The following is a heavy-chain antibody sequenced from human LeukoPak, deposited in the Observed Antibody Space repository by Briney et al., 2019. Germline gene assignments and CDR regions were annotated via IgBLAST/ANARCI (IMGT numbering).Heavy chain of an antibody. CDR1: GFTFGDYA. CDR2: IRSKAYGGTA. J-gene: IGHJ4*02. Sequence: GRSLRLSCTASGFTFGDYAMSWVRQAPGKGLEWVGFIRSKAYGGTAEYAASVKGRFTISRDDSKSIAYLQMNSLKTEDTAVYYCTRYSSRWFYFDYWGQGTLVTASS. V-gene: IGHV3-49*04. CDR3: TRYSSRWFYFDY. D-gene: IGHD6-13*01.